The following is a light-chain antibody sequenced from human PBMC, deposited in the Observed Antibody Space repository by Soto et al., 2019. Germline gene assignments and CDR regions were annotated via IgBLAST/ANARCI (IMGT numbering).Light chain of an antibody. J-gene: IGLJ1*01. CDR3: QSYDKSLSGSV. V-gene: IGLV1-40*01. Sequence: QSALTQPPSVSGAPGQRVTISCTGSNSNIGAGYDVHWYQQLPGTAPKLLMYGGGNRPSGVPDRFSASKSGTSASLAITGLQAEDEADYYCQSYDKSLSGSVFGTGTKVTVL. CDR2: GGG. CDR1: NSNIGAGYD.